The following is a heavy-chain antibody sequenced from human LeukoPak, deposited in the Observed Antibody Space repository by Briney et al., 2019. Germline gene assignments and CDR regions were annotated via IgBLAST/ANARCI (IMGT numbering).Heavy chain of an antibody. Sequence: PWGSLRLSCAASGFTFSSYGMHWVRHAPRKGLEWVAVISYDGSNKYYADSVKGRFTISRDNSKNTLYLQINSLRAEDTAVYYCAKEAHYDILTGYSYYFDYWGQGTLVTVSS. J-gene: IGHJ4*02. V-gene: IGHV3-30*18. CDR3: AKEAHYDILTGYSYYFDY. D-gene: IGHD3-9*01. CDR1: GFTFSSYG. CDR2: ISYDGSNK.